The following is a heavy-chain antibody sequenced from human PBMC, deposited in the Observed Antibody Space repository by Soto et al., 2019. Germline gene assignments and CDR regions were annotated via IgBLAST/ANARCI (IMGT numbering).Heavy chain of an antibody. CDR1: GASISSYY. CDR2: MHDSGST. D-gene: IGHD6-6*01. CDR3: AAPPRY. Sequence: QVQLQESGPGLVKPSETLSLTCTVSGASISSYYWNWIRQPPGKGLEWIGYMHDSGSTSYNPSFKSRVTISVDTSRNQLSLKLTSVPAADTAVYYFAAPPRYWGQGILVTVSS. J-gene: IGHJ1*01. V-gene: IGHV4-59*01.